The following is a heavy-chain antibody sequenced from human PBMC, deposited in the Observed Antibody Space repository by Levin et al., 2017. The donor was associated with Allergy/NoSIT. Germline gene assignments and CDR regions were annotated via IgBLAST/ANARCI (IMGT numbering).Heavy chain of an antibody. CDR3: ARAASWENAFDS. J-gene: IGHJ3*02. V-gene: IGHV3-48*03. CDR1: GFTFSSYE. CDR2: ISSSGSTI. Sequence: GGSLRLSCAASGFTFSSYEMNWVRQAPGKGLEWVSYISSSGSTIYYADSVKGRFTISRDNAKNSLYLQMNSLRAEDTAVYYCARAASWENAFDSWGQGTMVTVSS. D-gene: IGHD2-2*01.